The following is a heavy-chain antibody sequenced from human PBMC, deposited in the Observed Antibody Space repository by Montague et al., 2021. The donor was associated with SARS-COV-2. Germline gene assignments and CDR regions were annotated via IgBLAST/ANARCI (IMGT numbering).Heavy chain of an antibody. CDR3: ARGGVWVGVDNSDY. J-gene: IGHJ4*02. D-gene: IGHD3-10*01. V-gene: IGHV3-30*04. CDR1: GFTFSGYA. Sequence: SLRLSCAASGFTFSGYAMHLVRQAPGKGLEWVAVISFDGSNAWYADSVKGRFTISRDNSKSTVYLQMNSLRAEDTAVYYCARGGVWVGVDNSDYWGQGTLVTVSS. CDR2: ISFDGSNA.